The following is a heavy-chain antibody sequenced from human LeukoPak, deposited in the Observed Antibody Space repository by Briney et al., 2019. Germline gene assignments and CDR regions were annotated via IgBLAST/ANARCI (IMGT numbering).Heavy chain of an antibody. CDR2: IWYDGSDK. CDR3: ARDYGSGMDV. D-gene: IGHD3-10*01. J-gene: IGHJ6*04. CDR1: GMTFSSYG. V-gene: IGHV3-33*01. Sequence: GGSLTLSCAPFGMTFSSYGMHWVRQTPGKGLEWVAIIWYDGSDKYYADSVKGRFTISRDNYKNTLYLQMNSLRGEDTAVYYCARDYGSGMDVWDKGTMVTVSS.